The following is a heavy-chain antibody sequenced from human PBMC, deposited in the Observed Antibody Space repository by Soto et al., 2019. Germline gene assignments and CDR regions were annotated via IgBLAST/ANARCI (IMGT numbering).Heavy chain of an antibody. J-gene: IGHJ5*02. V-gene: IGHV1-18*01. D-gene: IGHD3-22*01. CDR2: ISAYNGNT. CDR1: GYTFTSYG. CDR3: ARVVSSGYYILMGPNWFDP. Sequence: ASVKVSCKASGYTFTSYGISWVRQAPGQGLEWMGWISAYNGNTNYAQKLQGRVTMTTDTSTSTAYMELRSLRSDDTAVYYCARVVSSGYYILMGPNWFDPWGQGTLVTVSS.